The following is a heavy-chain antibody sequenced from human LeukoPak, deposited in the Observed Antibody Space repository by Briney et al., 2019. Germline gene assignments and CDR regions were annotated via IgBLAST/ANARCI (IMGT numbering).Heavy chain of an antibody. CDR3: ARGQRLNYYDSSGYYYPY. V-gene: IGHV4-34*01. CDR1: GGSFSGYY. CDR2: INHSGST. J-gene: IGHJ4*02. D-gene: IGHD3-22*01. Sequence: SETLSLTCAVYGGSFSGYYWSWIRQPPGKGLEWIGEINHSGSTNYNPSLKSRVTISVDTSKNQFSLKLSSVTAADTAVYYCARGQRLNYYDSSGYYYPYWGQGTLVTVSS.